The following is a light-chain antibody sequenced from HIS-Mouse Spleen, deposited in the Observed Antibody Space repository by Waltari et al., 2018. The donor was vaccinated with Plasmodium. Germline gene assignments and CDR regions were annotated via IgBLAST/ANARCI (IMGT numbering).Light chain of an antibody. CDR1: QRVSSSY. CDR2: GAS. V-gene: IGKV3-20*01. CDR3: QQYGSSGT. Sequence: ELVLTQSPGTRSLSPGERATLSCRASQRVSSSYLAWYQQKPGQAPRLLIYGASSRATGIADRFSGRGSGKDFTLTISRLEPEDFAVYYCQQYGSSGTFGQGTKVEIK. J-gene: IGKJ1*01.